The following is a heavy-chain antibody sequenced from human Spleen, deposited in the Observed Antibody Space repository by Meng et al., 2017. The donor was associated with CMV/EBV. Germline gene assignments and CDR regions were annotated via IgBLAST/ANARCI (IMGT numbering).Heavy chain of an antibody. CDR2: INPNSGGT. J-gene: IGHJ5*02. CDR1: GYTFTGYY. CDR3: ARGRIVVVIGSPEFDP. Sequence: ASVKVSCKASGYTFTGYYMHWVRQAPGQGLEWMGWINPNSGGTNYAQKFQGRVTMTRDTSISTAYMELSRLRSEDTAVYYCARGRIVVVIGSPEFDPWGQGTLVTVSS. V-gene: IGHV1-2*02. D-gene: IGHD2-21*01.